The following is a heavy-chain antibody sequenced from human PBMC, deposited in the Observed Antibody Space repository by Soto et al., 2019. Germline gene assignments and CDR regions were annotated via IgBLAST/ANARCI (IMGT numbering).Heavy chain of an antibody. Sequence: QITLKESGPTLVTPTQTLTLTCSFSGFSLTSSPMGVGWIRQPPGKALEWLAVIYWDDDKRYSPALRSRLTITKDTSKNPVVLTVTNMDPVDTATYYCAHRLGGYTWNDGYLDYWGQGILVSVSS. CDR2: IYWDDDK. CDR1: GFSLTSSPMG. V-gene: IGHV2-5*02. J-gene: IGHJ4*02. CDR3: AHRLGGYTWNDGYLDY. D-gene: IGHD1-20*01.